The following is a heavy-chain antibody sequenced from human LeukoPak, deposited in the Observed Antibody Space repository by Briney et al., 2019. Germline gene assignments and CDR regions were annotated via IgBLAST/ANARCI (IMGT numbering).Heavy chain of an antibody. J-gene: IGHJ4*02. CDR3: ARHEEEDGYNAKPVDY. D-gene: IGHD5-24*01. Sequence: PSETLSLTCTVSGGSIRSNNYWGWIRQPPGVGLEWIGTIYYSGNTYYNPSLKSRVTISIDTSQNQFFLRLSSVTAADTAVYYCARHEEEDGYNAKPVDYWGQGTLVTVSS. V-gene: IGHV4-39*01. CDR1: GGSIRSNNY. CDR2: IYYSGNT.